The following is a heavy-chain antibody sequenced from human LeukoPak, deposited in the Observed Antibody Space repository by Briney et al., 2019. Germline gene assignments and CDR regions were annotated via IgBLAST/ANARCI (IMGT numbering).Heavy chain of an antibody. V-gene: IGHV3-33*01. Sequence: GGSLRLSCVASGFMFSRHAMHWVRQAPGKGLEWLAQVWIGGNIKYYADSVKGRFIISRDDPKSTVFLQMDSVRVEDTAVYYCARDGQGLAPYGLDYWGQGTLVTVSS. CDR3: ARDGQGLAPYGLDY. J-gene: IGHJ4*02. CDR2: VWIGGNIK. D-gene: IGHD3-16*01. CDR1: GFMFSRHA.